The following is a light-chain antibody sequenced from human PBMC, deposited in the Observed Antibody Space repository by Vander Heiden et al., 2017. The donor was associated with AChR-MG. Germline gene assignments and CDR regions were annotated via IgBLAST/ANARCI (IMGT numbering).Light chain of an antibody. Sequence: DIQMTQSPSSLSASVGDRVTITCRASQSISSYLNWYQQKPGKAPKLLIYAASSLQSGVPSRFSGSGSGTDFTLTISSLQPEDFATYYCQQSDSTPWTFGQGTKVEIQ. CDR2: AAS. CDR1: QSISSY. CDR3: QQSDSTPWT. J-gene: IGKJ1*01. V-gene: IGKV1-39*01.